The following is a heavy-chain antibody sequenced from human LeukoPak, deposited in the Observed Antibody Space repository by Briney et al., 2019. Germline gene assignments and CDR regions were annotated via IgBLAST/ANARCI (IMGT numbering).Heavy chain of an antibody. D-gene: IGHD2-15*01. Sequence: GGSLRLSCAASGFTFSDYYMSWIRQAPGKGLEWVSAISGSGGSTYYADSVKGRFTISRDNSKNTLYLQMNSLRAEDTAVYYCAKSWVIVVVVAATGNWGQGTLVTVSS. CDR1: GFTFSDYY. CDR2: ISGSGGST. V-gene: IGHV3-23*01. J-gene: IGHJ4*02. CDR3: AKSWVIVVVVAATGN.